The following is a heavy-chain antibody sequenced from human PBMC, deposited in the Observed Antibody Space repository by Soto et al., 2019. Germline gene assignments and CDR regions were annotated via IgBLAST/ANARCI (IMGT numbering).Heavy chain of an antibody. V-gene: IGHV4-39*01. CDR2: IYYSGNT. CDR3: ARGYCSSTSCYIWDNWFDP. CDR1: GGSISSSSYY. Sequence: PSETLSLTCTVSGGSISSSSYYWGWIRQPPGKGLEWIGSIYYSGNTYYTPSLKSRVTISVDTSKNQFSLKLSSVTAADTAVYYCARGYCSSTSCYIWDNWFDPWGQGTLVTVSS. D-gene: IGHD2-2*02. J-gene: IGHJ5*02.